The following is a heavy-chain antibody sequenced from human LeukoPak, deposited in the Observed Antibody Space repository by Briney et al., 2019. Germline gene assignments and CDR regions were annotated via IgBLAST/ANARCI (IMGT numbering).Heavy chain of an antibody. Sequence: ASVTVSCTTSGYSFTGFYLHRVRQAPGQGLEWMGWTNPHIGDGDFAQKFRGRVTVTRDTSISKAYMELNRLTFDDTAVYYCARSGYRNGEEFDHWGQGTLVTVSS. J-gene: IGHJ4*02. V-gene: IGHV1-2*02. CDR1: GYSFTGFY. D-gene: IGHD5-18*01. CDR3: ARSGYRNGEEFDH. CDR2: TNPHIGDG.